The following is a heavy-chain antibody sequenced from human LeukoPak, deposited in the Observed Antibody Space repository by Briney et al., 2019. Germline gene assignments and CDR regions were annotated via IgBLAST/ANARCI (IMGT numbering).Heavy chain of an antibody. Sequence: SETLSLTCTVSGGSISSYYWSWIRQPPGKGLGWIGYIYYSGSTNYNPSLKSRVTISVDTSKNQFSLKLSSVTAADTAVYYCARYSSGWYLFDYWGQGTLVTVSS. CDR2: IYYSGST. V-gene: IGHV4-59*08. CDR1: GGSISSYY. D-gene: IGHD6-19*01. CDR3: ARYSSGWYLFDY. J-gene: IGHJ4*02.